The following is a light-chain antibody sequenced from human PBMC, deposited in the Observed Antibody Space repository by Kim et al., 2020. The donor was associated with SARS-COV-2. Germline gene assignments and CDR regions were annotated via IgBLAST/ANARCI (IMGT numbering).Light chain of an antibody. CDR1: SGHSSYA. J-gene: IGLJ2*01. V-gene: IGLV4-69*01. CDR2: LNSDGSH. CDR3: QTWGTGTHVV. Sequence: QPVLTQSPSASASLGASVKLTCTLSSGHSSYAIAWHQQQPEKGPRYLMKLNSDGSHSKGDGIPDRFSGSRSGAERYLTISSLQSEDEADYYCQTWGTGTHVVFGGGTQLTVL.